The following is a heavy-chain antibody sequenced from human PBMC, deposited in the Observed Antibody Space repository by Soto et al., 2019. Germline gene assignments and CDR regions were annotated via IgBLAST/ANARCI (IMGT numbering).Heavy chain of an antibody. CDR2: ISSSSSYI. J-gene: IGHJ4*02. D-gene: IGHD2-2*01. CDR1: GFTFSSYS. CDR3: ARDEVNTRYCSSTSCSPLDY. V-gene: IGHV3-21*01. Sequence: GSLRLSCAASGFTFSSYSMNWVRQAPGKGLEWVSSISSSSSYIYYADSVKGRFTISRDNAKNSLYLQMNSLRAEDTAVYYCARDEVNTRYCSSTSCSPLDYWGQGTLVTVSS.